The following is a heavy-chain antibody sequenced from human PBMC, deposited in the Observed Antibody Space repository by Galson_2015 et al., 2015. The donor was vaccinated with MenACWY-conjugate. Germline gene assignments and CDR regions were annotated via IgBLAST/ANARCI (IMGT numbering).Heavy chain of an antibody. Sequence: SPRLSCAASGFAFSNYCMHWVRQAPGKGLECVSRICAGGISIMYGDSVRGRFTISRDDAENTLYLQMDSLRADDTAVYFCVRGSSGWRGMDIWGQGTTVTVSS. D-gene: IGHD6-19*01. CDR3: VRGSSGWRGMDI. V-gene: IGHV3-74*03. CDR1: GFAFSNYC. CDR2: ICAGGISI. J-gene: IGHJ6*02.